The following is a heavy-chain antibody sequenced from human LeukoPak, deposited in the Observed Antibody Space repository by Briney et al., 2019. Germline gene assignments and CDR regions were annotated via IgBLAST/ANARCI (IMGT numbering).Heavy chain of an antibody. Sequence: PGGSLRLSCAASGFTFSSYWIHWVRQAPGKGLEWVSSISSSSSYIYYADSVKGRFTISRDNAKNSLYLQMNSLRAEDTAVYYCARDGVINWNYRSTIDYWGQGTLVTVSS. V-gene: IGHV3-21*01. CDR2: ISSSSSYI. J-gene: IGHJ4*02. CDR1: GFTFSSYW. CDR3: ARDGVINWNYRSTIDY. D-gene: IGHD1-7*01.